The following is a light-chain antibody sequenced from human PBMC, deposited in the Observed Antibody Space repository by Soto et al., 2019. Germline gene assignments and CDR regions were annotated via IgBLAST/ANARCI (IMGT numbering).Light chain of an antibody. CDR2: SND. CDR3: AAWDDSLSGWV. V-gene: IGLV1-47*02. CDR1: SSNIGSHY. Sequence: QSVLTQPPSASGTPGQRVTISCSGSSSNIGSHYIYWYQQLPGTAPKLLIYSNDQRPSGVPDRFSGSKSGTSASLAISGLRSEDEADYYCAAWDDSLSGWVFGGGTKPPS. J-gene: IGLJ3*02.